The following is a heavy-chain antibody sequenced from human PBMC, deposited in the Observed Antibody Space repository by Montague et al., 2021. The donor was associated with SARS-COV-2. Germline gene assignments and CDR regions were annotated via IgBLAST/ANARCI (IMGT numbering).Heavy chain of an antibody. CDR1: GFSLSTSGMC. V-gene: IGHV2-70*01. J-gene: IGHJ6*02. CDR2: IDWDDDK. CDR3: ARKPVSGTAMDQYYYYYGMDV. D-gene: IGHD5-18*01. Sequence: PALVKPTQTLTLTCTFSGFSLSTSGMCVSWIRQPPGKALEWLALIDWDDDKYYSTSLKTRLTISKDTSKNQVVLTMTNMDPVDTATYYCARKPVSGTAMDQYYYYYGMDVWGQGTTVTVSS.